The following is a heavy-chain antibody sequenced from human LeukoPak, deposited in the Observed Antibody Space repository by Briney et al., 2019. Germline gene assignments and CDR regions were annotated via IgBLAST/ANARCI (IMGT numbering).Heavy chain of an antibody. Sequence: ASVKVSCKASGGTFSSYAISWVRQAPGQGLEWMGGIIPIFGTANYAQKFQGRVTITADESTSTAYMELSSLRSEDTAVYYCARAWTMVRGAPPAFDPWGQGTLVTVSS. CDR1: GGTFSSYA. J-gene: IGHJ5*02. V-gene: IGHV1-69*13. CDR2: IIPIFGTA. D-gene: IGHD3-10*01. CDR3: ARAWTMVRGAPPAFDP.